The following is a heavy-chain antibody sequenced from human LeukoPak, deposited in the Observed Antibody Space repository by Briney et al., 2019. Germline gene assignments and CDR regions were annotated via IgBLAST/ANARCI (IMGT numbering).Heavy chain of an antibody. CDR2: IYSGGTT. V-gene: IGHV3-66*01. D-gene: IGHD3-3*01. CDR3: ASCRRGFWSGYYNY. CDR1: GFTVSSDY. Sequence: GGSLRLSCAASGFTVSSDYMSWVRQAPGKGLEWLSVIYSGGTTHYADSVKGRFTTSRDNSKNTLYLQMNSLRAEDTAVYYCASCRRGFWSGYYNYWGQGTLVTVSS. J-gene: IGHJ4*02.